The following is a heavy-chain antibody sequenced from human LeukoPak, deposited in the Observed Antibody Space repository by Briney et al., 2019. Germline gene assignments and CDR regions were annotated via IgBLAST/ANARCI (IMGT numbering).Heavy chain of an antibody. CDR3: ARDSRDYYYYGMDV. V-gene: IGHV3-33*01. J-gene: IGHJ6*02. CDR2: IWYDGSNE. Sequence: GSLRLSCAASGFTFSSYGMHWVRQAPGKGLEWVAVIWYDGSNEYYADSVKGRFTISRDNSKNTLYLQMNSLRAEDTAVYYCARDSRDYYYYGMDVWGQGITVTVSS. CDR1: GFTFSSYG.